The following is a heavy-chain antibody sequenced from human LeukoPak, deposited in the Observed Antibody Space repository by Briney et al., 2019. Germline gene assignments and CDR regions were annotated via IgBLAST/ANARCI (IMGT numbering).Heavy chain of an antibody. CDR2: INPNSSGT. CDR3: ARGTPGSYLGY. CDR1: GYTFTAYY. Sequence: GASVKVSCKTSGYTFTAYYLHWVRQAPGQGLEWMGWINPNSSGTNYAQKFKGWVTLTRDTSINTTYMELSRLASDVTAVYFCARGTPGSYLGYWGQGTLVTVSS. V-gene: IGHV1-2*04. D-gene: IGHD3-16*02. J-gene: IGHJ4*02.